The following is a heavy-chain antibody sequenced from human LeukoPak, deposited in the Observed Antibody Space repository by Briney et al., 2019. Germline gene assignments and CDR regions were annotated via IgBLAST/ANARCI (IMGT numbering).Heavy chain of an antibody. Sequence: SETLSLTCTVSGGSISSSSYYWGWIRQPPGKGLEWIGSIYYSGSTYYNPSLKSRVTISVDTSKNQFSLKLSSVTAADTAVYYCARFGSGSWYVDPDAFDIWGQGTMVTVSS. J-gene: IGHJ3*02. CDR3: ARFGSGSWYVDPDAFDI. CDR1: GGSISSSSYY. V-gene: IGHV4-39*01. D-gene: IGHD6-13*01. CDR2: IYYSGST.